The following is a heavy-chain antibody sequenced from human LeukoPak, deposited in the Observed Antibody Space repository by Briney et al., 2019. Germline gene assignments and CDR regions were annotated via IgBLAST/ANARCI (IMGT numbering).Heavy chain of an antibody. CDR1: GFTFSSFA. CDR3: ARGDRWLKYDY. Sequence: GGSLRLSCAASGFTFSSFAMHWVRQAPGKGLEWVAVVSYDGNDKYYVDSVKGRFTISRDNSKNTVYLQMNSLRPEDTAVYYCARGDRWLKYDYWGQGTLVTVSS. J-gene: IGHJ4*02. D-gene: IGHD3-10*01. CDR2: VSYDGNDK. V-gene: IGHV3-30*03.